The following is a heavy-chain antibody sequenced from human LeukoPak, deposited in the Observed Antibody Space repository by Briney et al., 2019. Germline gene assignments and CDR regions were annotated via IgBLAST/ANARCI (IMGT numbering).Heavy chain of an antibody. J-gene: IGHJ4*02. CDR2: INPITGDT. D-gene: IGHD3-16*01. Sequence: ASVKVSCKASGYTFTVNYIHWVRQAPGQGLEWMGWINPITGDTNCAQNFHGRVTMTRDTSISTAYMELSRLTSDDTAVYYCARSRDVGEDYWGQGTLVTVSS. V-gene: IGHV1-2*02. CDR3: ARSRDVGEDY. CDR1: GYTFTVNY.